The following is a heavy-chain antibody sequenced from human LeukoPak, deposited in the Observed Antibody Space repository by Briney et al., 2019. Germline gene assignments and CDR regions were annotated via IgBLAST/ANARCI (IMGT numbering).Heavy chain of an antibody. J-gene: IGHJ6*03. D-gene: IGHD6-19*01. Sequence: GASVTVSCKASVYTFTIYDINWVRQATGQGLEWMGWMNPNSGNTGYAQKFQGRVTITRNTSISTAYMELSSLRSEDTAVYYCARGFFGSGWYGYYYMDVWGKGTTVTVSS. V-gene: IGHV1-8*03. CDR2: MNPNSGNT. CDR3: ARGFFGSGWYGYYYMDV. CDR1: VYTFTIYD.